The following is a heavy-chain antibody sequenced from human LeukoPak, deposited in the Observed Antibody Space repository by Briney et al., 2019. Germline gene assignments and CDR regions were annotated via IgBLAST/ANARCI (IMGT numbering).Heavy chain of an antibody. Sequence: SETLSLTCTVSGGSISSYYWSWIRQPPGKGLEWIGYIYYSGSTNYNPSLKSRVTISVDTSKNQFSLKLSSVTAADTAVYYCASSGYSGYAADHWGQGTLVTVSS. V-gene: IGHV4-59*01. CDR2: IYYSGST. CDR1: GGSISSYY. CDR3: ASSGYSGYAADH. D-gene: IGHD5-12*01. J-gene: IGHJ4*02.